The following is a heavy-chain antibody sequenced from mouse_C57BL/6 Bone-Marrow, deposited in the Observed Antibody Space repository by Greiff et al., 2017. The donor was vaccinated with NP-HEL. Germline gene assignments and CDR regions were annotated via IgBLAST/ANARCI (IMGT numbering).Heavy chain of an antibody. CDR1: GYTFTSYW. Sequence: VQLQQPGAELVKPGASVKLSCKASGYTFTSYWMHWVKQRPGQGLEWIGMIHPNSGSTNYNEKFKSKATLTADKSTSTAYMQLSSLTSEDSAVYYVAREKGYTYYYAMDYWGQGTSVTVSS. V-gene: IGHV1-64*01. J-gene: IGHJ4*01. CDR3: AREKGYTYYYAMDY. D-gene: IGHD5-1-1*01. CDR2: IHPNSGST.